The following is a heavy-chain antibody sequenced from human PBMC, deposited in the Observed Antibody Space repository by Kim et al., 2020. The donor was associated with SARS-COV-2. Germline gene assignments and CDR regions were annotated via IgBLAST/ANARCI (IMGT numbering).Heavy chain of an antibody. CDR1: GYSFTSYW. Sequence: GESLKISCKGSGYSFTSYWTSWVRQMPGKGLEWMGTIDPSDSYTNYSPSFQGHVTISADKSISTAYLQWSSLKASDTAMYYCARAPQQLVPNFDYWGQGTLVTVSS. CDR3: ARAPQQLVPNFDY. CDR2: IDPSDSYT. V-gene: IGHV5-10-1*01. D-gene: IGHD6-13*01. J-gene: IGHJ4*02.